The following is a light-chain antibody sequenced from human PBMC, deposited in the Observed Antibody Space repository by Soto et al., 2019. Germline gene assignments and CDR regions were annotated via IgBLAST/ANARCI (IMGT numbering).Light chain of an antibody. CDR3: QKYGSSPPYT. CDR2: GAS. V-gene: IGKV3-20*01. Sequence: EMVLTQSPGTLSLSPGERATLSCRASQSIESSYLAWYQLKPGQAPRLLIYGASSRATGIPDRFSGSGSGTDFTLTISRLEPEAFAVYYCQKYGSSPPYTFGQGTKLEIK. CDR1: QSIESSY. J-gene: IGKJ2*01.